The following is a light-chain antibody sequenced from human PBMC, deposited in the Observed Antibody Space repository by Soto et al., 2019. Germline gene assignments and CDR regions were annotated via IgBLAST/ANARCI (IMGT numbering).Light chain of an antibody. J-gene: IGKJ3*01. V-gene: IGKV1-39*01. CDR3: QHSYSNLFT. CDR1: QSISTN. Sequence: DIQMTQSPSSLSASVGDRVTITCRASQSISTNLNWYQQKPGKAPKLLIYGASSLQSGVPLRFSGSGSGTDFTLTISGLQHEYFATYYWQHSYSNLFTFGPGTEVDI. CDR2: GAS.